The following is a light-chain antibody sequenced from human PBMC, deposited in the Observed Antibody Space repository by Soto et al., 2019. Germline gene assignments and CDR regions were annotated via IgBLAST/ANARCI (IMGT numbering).Light chain of an antibody. J-gene: IGKJ5*01. CDR1: QSVSTY. CDR2: GAS. Sequence: EIVLTQSPATLSLSPGERATLSCRARQSVSTYLAWYQQKPGQALRLLIYGASNRATGIPARFSGSGSGTDFTLTINSLKPEAFAVYYCQQRTNWTAITFGQGTRLENK. CDR3: QQRTNWTAIT. V-gene: IGKV3-11*01.